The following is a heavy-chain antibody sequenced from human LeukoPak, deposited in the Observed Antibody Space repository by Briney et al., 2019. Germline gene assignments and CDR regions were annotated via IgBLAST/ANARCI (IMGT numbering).Heavy chain of an antibody. V-gene: IGHV4-34*01. J-gene: IGHJ4*02. CDR2: INHSGST. D-gene: IGHD6-19*01. Sequence: SETLSLTCAVYGGSFSGYYWSWIRQPPGKGLEWIGEINHSGSTNYNPSLKSRVTISVDTSKNQFSLKLSSVTAADTAVYYCARSEYSSGWSRYWGQGTLVTVSS. CDR3: ARSEYSSGWSRY. CDR1: GGSFSGYY.